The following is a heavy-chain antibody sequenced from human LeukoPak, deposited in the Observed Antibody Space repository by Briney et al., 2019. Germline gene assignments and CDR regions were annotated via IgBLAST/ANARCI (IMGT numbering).Heavy chain of an antibody. V-gene: IGHV1-2*06. Sequence: ASVKVSCKASGYTFTGYYMHWVRQAPGQGLEWMGRINPNSGGTNYAQKFQGRVTTTRDTSISTAYMELSRLRSDDTAVYYCARDSTTNYDFWSGYYHVGFDYWGQGTLVTVSS. CDR2: INPNSGGT. J-gene: IGHJ4*02. D-gene: IGHD3-3*01. CDR1: GYTFTGYY. CDR3: ARDSTTNYDFWSGYYHVGFDY.